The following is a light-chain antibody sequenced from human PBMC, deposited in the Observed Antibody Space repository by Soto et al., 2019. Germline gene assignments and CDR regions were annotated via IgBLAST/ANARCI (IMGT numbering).Light chain of an antibody. V-gene: IGKV1-5*01. Sequence: DTQVTQSPATLSSSVGDRVTITCRASQTISSWLAWYQQKPGKAPKLLIYDASSLKSGVPSRFSGSGSGTEFTLTISSLQPDDFATYYCQQYNSYSWPFGQGTKVDNK. CDR2: DAS. CDR1: QTISSW. CDR3: QQYNSYSWP. J-gene: IGKJ1*01.